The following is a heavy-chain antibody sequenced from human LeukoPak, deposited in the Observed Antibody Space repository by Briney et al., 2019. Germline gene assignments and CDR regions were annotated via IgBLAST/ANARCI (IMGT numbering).Heavy chain of an antibody. V-gene: IGHV3-11*01. D-gene: IGHD2-8*01. Sequence: GGSLRLSCAASGFTFSDYYMNWIRQAPGKGLEWVSYISTGGTTIYYADSVNGRFTISRDNADNSLYLQMNSLRAEDTAVYYCAKQSYARSLGEGGPGTLVSVSS. CDR3: AKQSYARSLGE. J-gene: IGHJ4*02. CDR2: ISTGGTTI. CDR1: GFTFSDYY.